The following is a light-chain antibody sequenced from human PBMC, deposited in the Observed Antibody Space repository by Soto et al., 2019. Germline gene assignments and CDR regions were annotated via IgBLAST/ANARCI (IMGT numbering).Light chain of an antibody. Sequence: EVVVTQSPLSLPVTLGQPASISCRATQSLVYTDGNTYLALFHQRPGQSTRRLIYKVSNREFGVPDRFCGSGDGSDFHMKISRVETEDVGIYYGMQGTHWPWKFGLGNRVEI. V-gene: IGKV2-30*01. J-gene: IGKJ1*01. CDR2: KVS. CDR1: QSLVYTDGNTY. CDR3: MQGTHWPWK.